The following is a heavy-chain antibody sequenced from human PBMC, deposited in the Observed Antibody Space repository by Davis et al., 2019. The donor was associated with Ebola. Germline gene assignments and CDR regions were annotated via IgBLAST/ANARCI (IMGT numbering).Heavy chain of an antibody. Sequence: SETLSLTCAVYGGSFSGYYWSWIRQPPGKGLEWIGEINHSGSTNYSPSLKSRVTISVDTSKNQFSLKLSSVTAADTAMYYCARGRKGGSYYYVSGRYYFDSWGQGTLFTVSS. J-gene: IGHJ4*02. CDR2: INHSGST. D-gene: IGHD3-10*01. V-gene: IGHV4-34*01. CDR3: ARGRKGGSYYYVSGRYYFDS. CDR1: GGSFSGYY.